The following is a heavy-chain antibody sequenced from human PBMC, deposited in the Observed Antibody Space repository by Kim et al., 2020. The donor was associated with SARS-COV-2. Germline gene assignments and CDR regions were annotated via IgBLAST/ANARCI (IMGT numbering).Heavy chain of an antibody. D-gene: IGHD3-10*01. CDR1: GFTFSSYA. CDR2: ICGSGGRT. CDR3: AKVTGVVRGVIIDAFDI. V-gene: IGHV3-23*01. J-gene: IGHJ3*02. Sequence: GGSLRLSCAASGFTFSSYAMSWVRQAPGKGLEWVSAICGSGGRTYYADSVKGRFTFSRDNSKNTLSLQMNSLRAEDTAVYYCAKVTGVVRGVIIDAFDIWGQGTMVTVSS.